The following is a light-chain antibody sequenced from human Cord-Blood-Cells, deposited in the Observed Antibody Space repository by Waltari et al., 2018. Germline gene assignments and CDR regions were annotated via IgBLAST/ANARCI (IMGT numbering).Light chain of an antibody. CDR1: QDISNY. Sequence: DIQMTQSPSSLSASVGARVTITCQASQDISNYLNWYQQKPGKAPKLLNYDASNLETGVPSRFSGSGSGTDFTFTISSLQPEDIATYYCQQYDNLPITFGQGTRLEIK. CDR2: DAS. V-gene: IGKV1-33*01. J-gene: IGKJ5*01. CDR3: QQYDNLPIT.